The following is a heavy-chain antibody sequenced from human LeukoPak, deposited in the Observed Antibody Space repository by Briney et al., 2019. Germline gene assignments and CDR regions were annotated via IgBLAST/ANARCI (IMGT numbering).Heavy chain of an antibody. CDR1: GGSISSGSYY. V-gene: IGHV4-39*01. Sequence: PSETLSLTCTVSGGSISSGSYYWSWIRQPAGKGLEWIGSIYYSGSTYYNPSLKSRVTISVDTSKNQLSLKLSSVTAADTAVYYCATEWELRDYWGQGTLVTVSS. J-gene: IGHJ4*02. CDR2: IYYSGST. CDR3: ATEWELRDY. D-gene: IGHD1-26*01.